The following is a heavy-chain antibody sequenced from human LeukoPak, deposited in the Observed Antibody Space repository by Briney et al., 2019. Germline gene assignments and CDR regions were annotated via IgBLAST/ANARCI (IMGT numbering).Heavy chain of an antibody. CDR3: ARDYGIAVAAAPFDY. CDR2: IYPGDSDT. J-gene: IGHJ4*02. Sequence: GESLKISCKGSGYSFTSYWIGWVRQMPGKGLEWMGIIYPGDSDTRYSPSFQGQVTISADKSISTAYLQWSSLRAEDTAVYYCARDYGIAVAAAPFDYWGQGTLVTVSS. V-gene: IGHV5-51*01. CDR1: GYSFTSYW. D-gene: IGHD6-19*01.